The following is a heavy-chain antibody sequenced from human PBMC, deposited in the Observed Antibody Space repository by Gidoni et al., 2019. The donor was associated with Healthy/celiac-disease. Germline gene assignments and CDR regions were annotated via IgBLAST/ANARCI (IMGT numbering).Heavy chain of an antibody. Sequence: QVQLVESGGGVVQPGRSLRLSCAASGFTFSSYGMHWVRQAPGKGLEWVAVISYDGSNKYYADSVKGRFTISRDNSKNTLYLQMNSLRAEDTAVYYCAKDLAQLGLDYWGQGTLVTVSS. CDR3: AKDLAQLGLDY. J-gene: IGHJ4*02. CDR1: GFTFSSYG. CDR2: ISYDGSNK. D-gene: IGHD1-1*01. V-gene: IGHV3-30*18.